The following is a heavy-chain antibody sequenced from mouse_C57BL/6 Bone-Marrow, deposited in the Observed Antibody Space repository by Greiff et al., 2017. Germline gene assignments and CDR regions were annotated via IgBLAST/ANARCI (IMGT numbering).Heavy chain of an antibody. Sequence: QVQLQQPGAELVMPGASVKLSCKASGYTFTSYCMHWVKQRPGQGLEWIGELDPSDSSTYYNQKFKGKSTLTVDKSSSTAYMQLSSLTSEDSAVYYCARVSSYWFAYWGQGTLVTVSA. D-gene: IGHD1-1*01. CDR3: ARVSSYWFAY. J-gene: IGHJ3*01. V-gene: IGHV1-69*01. CDR1: GYTFTSYC. CDR2: LDPSDSST.